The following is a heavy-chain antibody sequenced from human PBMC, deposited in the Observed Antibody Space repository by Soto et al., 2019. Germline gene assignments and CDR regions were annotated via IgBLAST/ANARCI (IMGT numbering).Heavy chain of an antibody. CDR1: GYRFSSSW. J-gene: IGHJ4*02. CDR3: TKGATSPFVS. Sequence: PGESLKLSCQGTGYRFSSSWIGWVRQKPGKGLEWLGNAYPSDSDVRYSPAFEGQVTISADNSINTAYLQLLKLKASDTAIYYCTKGATSPFVSWGQGPRVTVSS. CDR2: AYPSDSDV. D-gene: IGHD3-16*01. V-gene: IGHV5-51*01.